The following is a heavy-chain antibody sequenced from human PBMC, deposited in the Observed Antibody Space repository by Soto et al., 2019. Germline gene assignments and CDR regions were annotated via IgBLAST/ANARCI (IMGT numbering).Heavy chain of an antibody. CDR1: GYTFTSYG. J-gene: IGHJ5*01. CDR2: ISAYNGNT. D-gene: IGHD6-19*01. CDR3: ARLLKDSGWVWRWFDS. Sequence: ASVKVSCKASGYTFTSYGISWVRQAPGQGLEWMGWISAYNGNTNYAQKLQGRVTMTTDTSTSTAYMELRSLRSDDTAVYYCARLLKDSGWVWRWFDSWGQGTLVTVSS. V-gene: IGHV1-18*01.